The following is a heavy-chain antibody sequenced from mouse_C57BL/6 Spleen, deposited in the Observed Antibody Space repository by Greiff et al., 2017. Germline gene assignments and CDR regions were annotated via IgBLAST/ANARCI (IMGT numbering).Heavy chain of an antibody. V-gene: IGHV1-69*01. D-gene: IGHD1-1*01. CDR1: GYTFTSYW. J-gene: IGHJ1*03. CDR2: IDPSDSYT. CDR3: ARYGSSPERYFDV. Sequence: VQLQQPGAELVMPGASVKLSCKASGYTFTSYWMHWVKQRPGQGLEWIGEIDPSDSYTNYNQKFKGKSTWTVDKSSSTAYMQLSSLTSEDSAVYYCARYGSSPERYFDVSGTGTTVTVSS.